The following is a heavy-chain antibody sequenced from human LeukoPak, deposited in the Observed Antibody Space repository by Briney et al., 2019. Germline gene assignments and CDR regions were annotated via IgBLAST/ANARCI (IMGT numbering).Heavy chain of an antibody. CDR1: GFTFSTYS. D-gene: IGHD5-12*01. J-gene: IGHJ4*02. CDR3: ASLSGNSDYGDY. Sequence: GGSLRLSCAASGFTFSTYSMKWVRQAPGKGLEWVSSIRRSSNYIYYADSVKGRFTISRDNAKNSLYLQMNSLRAEDTAVYYCASLSGNSDYGDYWGQGTLVTVSS. CDR2: IRRSSNYI. V-gene: IGHV3-21*01.